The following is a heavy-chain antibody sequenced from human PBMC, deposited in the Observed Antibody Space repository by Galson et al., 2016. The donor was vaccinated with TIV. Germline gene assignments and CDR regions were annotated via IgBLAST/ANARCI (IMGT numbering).Heavy chain of an antibody. J-gene: IGHJ6*02. V-gene: IGHV1-2*04. CDR3: ARIVYGSSALDV. D-gene: IGHD4-17*01. CDR2: INPKSGDT. CDR1: GYTFTSFG. Sequence: SVKVSCKASGYTFTSFGLSWVRQAPGQGLEWMGWINPKSGDTSYAQKFQDWVNMTRDMSISTVYMELSRLRSDDTAVYYCARIVYGSSALDVWGQGTTVTVSS.